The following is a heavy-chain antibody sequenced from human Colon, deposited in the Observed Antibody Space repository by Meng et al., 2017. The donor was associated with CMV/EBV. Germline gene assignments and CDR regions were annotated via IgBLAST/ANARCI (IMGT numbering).Heavy chain of an antibody. CDR3: ARDPSLITISGVVTYGMDV. Sequence: GGSLRLSCSASGFSFRSYEMNWVRQAPGKGLEWVSYISSGGHTIHYADSVKGRFTISRDNTNNSLYLQMSSLRADDTAVYCCARDPSLITISGVVTYGMDVWGPGTTVTVSS. V-gene: IGHV3-48*03. CDR1: GFSFRSYE. CDR2: ISSGGHTI. J-gene: IGHJ6*02. D-gene: IGHD3-3*01.